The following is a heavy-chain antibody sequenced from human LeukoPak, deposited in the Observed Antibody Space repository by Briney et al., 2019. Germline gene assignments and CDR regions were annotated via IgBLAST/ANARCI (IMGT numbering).Heavy chain of an antibody. J-gene: IGHJ4*02. D-gene: IGHD3-9*01. Sequence: ASVKVSCKASGYTFTSYYMHWVRQAPGQGLEWMGIINPSGGSTSYAQKFQGRVTMTRDTSTSTVYMELSSLRSEDTAVYYCAKVRNYDILTSGGYFDYWGQGTLVTVSS. CDR2: INPSGGST. CDR3: AKVRNYDILTSGGYFDY. V-gene: IGHV1-46*01. CDR1: GYTFTSYY.